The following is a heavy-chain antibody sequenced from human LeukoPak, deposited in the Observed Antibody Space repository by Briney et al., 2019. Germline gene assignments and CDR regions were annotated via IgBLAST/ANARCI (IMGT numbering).Heavy chain of an antibody. V-gene: IGHV4-34*01. D-gene: IGHD2-2*01. CDR1: GGSFSGYY. CDR2: INHSGST. J-gene: IGHJ4*02. Sequence: SETLSLTCAVYGGSFSGYYWSWIRQPPGKGLEWIGEINHSGSTNYNPSLKSRVTISVDTSKNQFSLKLSSVTAADTAVYYCARLVSPPKAGYFDYWGQGTLVTVSS. CDR3: ARLVSPPKAGYFDY.